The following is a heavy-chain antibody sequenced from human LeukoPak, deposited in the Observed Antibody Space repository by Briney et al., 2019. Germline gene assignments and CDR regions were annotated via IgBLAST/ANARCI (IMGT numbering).Heavy chain of an antibody. CDR2: IKQDGSEK. V-gene: IGHV3-7*01. J-gene: IGHJ4*02. D-gene: IGHD1-20*01. Sequence: PGGSLRLSCAASGITFSNYRMSWVRQAPGKGLEWVANIKQDGSEKNYVDSVKGRFTISRDNAKNSLYLQMNSLRAEDTAVYYCARDFRGVTGTTLDYWGQGTLVTVSS. CDR1: GITFSNYR. CDR3: ARDFRGVTGTTLDY.